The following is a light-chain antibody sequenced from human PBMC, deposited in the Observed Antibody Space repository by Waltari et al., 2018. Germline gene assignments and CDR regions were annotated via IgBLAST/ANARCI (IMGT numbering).Light chain of an antibody. V-gene: IGKV3-15*01. CDR2: GAS. Sequence: EIVMTQSPATLSVSPGDTVHLSFRASKYVSGQLAWYQQKPGLAPRLLISGASTRATGVPARFSGSGSGTEFTLTISSLQSEDFAVYYCQQYNDWPGLTFGGGTRVEIK. CDR3: QQYNDWPGLT. CDR1: KYVSGQ. J-gene: IGKJ4*01.